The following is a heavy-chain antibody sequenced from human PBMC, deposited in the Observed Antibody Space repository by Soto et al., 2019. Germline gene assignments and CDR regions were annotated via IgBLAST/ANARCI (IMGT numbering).Heavy chain of an antibody. V-gene: IGHV4-34*01. Sequence: QVQLQQWGAGLLKPSETLSLTCAVYGGSVSSSSNYYWSWIRQPPGKGLEWIGEMSHSGGTHFNPSLNSRVTISVDTSKNQFSLKMSSVTAADTALYYCARVERGTATTVVDAFDIWGPGTMVTVSS. CDR3: ARVERGTATTVVDAFDI. J-gene: IGHJ3*02. CDR2: MSHSGGT. D-gene: IGHD1-1*01. CDR1: GGSVSSSSNYY.